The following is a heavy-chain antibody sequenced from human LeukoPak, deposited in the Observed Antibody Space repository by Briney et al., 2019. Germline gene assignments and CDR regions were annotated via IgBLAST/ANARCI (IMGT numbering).Heavy chain of an antibody. CDR3: ARDVGARLPGY. CDR1: GGSISSNNW. V-gene: IGHV4-4*02. J-gene: IGHJ4*02. Sequence: SETLSLTCAVSGGSISSNNWWSWVRQSPGKGLEWIGEIYHSGNSNYNPSLKSRVTISVDRSRNQFSLKLSSVTAADTALYYCARDVGARLPGYWGQGILVTVSS. D-gene: IGHD6-6*01. CDR2: IYHSGNS.